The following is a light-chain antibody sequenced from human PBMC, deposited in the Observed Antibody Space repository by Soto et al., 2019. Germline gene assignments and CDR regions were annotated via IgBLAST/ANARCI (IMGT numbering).Light chain of an antibody. J-gene: IGKJ2*01. CDR3: QQYYAIPYT. Sequence: DIVMTQSPDSLAVSLGERATINCKSSQSVLYSSNNKNYLVWYQQKPGQPPKLLIDWASTRVSGVPDRFSGSGSGTDFTLTISSLQAEDVAVYYCQQYYAIPYTFGQGTKLEIK. V-gene: IGKV4-1*01. CDR1: QSVLYSSNNKNY. CDR2: WAS.